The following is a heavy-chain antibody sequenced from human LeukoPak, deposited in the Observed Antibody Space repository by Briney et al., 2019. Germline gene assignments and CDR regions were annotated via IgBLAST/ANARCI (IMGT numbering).Heavy chain of an antibody. CDR3: AKDNTVTPYFNWFDP. J-gene: IGHJ5*02. D-gene: IGHD4-11*01. V-gene: IGHV3-66*01. CDR2: IYSGGST. Sequence: GGSLRLSCAASGFTVSSNYMSWVRQAPGKGLEWVSVIYSGGSTYYADSVKGRFTISRDNSKNTLYLQMNSLRAEDTAVYYCAKDNTVTPYFNWFDPWGQGTLVTVSS. CDR1: GFTVSSNY.